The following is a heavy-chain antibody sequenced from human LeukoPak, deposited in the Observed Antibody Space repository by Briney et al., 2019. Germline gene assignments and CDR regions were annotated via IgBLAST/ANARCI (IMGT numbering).Heavy chain of an antibody. CDR3: AKDAYYYDSSGYSFDY. J-gene: IGHJ4*02. CDR1: GGSFSGYY. V-gene: IGHV4-34*01. D-gene: IGHD3-22*01. CDR2: IDHSGST. Sequence: SETLSLTCTIYGGSFSGYYWSWIRQPPGKGLEWIGRIDHSGSTTYNPSLKSRVTMSVDTSKNQFSLKLSSVTAADTAVYYCAKDAYYYDSSGYSFDYWGQGTLVTVSS.